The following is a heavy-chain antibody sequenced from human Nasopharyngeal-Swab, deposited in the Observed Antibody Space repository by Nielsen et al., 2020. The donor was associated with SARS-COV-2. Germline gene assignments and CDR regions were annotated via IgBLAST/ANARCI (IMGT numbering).Heavy chain of an antibody. CDR2: ISTSGDTT. J-gene: IGHJ6*03. V-gene: IGHV3-23*01. Sequence: LSLTCAASGFPFSTSVMTWVRQAPGKGLDWVSLISTSGDTTFYTNSVEGRFTISRDNSRNTLFLQMSSLRAEDTAVYYCAKVARGVYNYMDVWGKGTTVTVSS. D-gene: IGHD2-8*01. CDR3: AKVARGVYNYMDV. CDR1: GFPFSTSV.